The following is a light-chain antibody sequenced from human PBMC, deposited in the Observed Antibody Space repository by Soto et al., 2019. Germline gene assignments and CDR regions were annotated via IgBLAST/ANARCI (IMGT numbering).Light chain of an antibody. CDR1: SSNIGAGYD. V-gene: IGLV1-40*01. Sequence: QSVLTQPPSVSGAPGQRVTISCTGSSSNIGAGYDVHWYQQLPGTAPKLLIYGNSNRPSGVPDRFSGSKSGTSASLAITGPKAEDEADYYCQSYDSSMSGWVFGGGTKVTVL. J-gene: IGLJ3*02. CDR2: GNS. CDR3: QSYDSSMSGWV.